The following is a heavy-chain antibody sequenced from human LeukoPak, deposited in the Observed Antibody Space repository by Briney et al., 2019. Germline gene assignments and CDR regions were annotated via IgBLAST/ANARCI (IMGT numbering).Heavy chain of an antibody. V-gene: IGHV1-2*02. CDR1: GYTFTGPY. D-gene: IGHD1-1*01. Sequence: GASVKVSCKASGYTFTGPYIHWVRQAPGQGFEWMGWINPNSGDTNYEQKFQGRVTMTRDTSISTAYMELSRLRFDDTAVYYCARAYNWGYDYWGQGTLVTASS. CDR3: ARAYNWGYDY. J-gene: IGHJ4*02. CDR2: INPNSGDT.